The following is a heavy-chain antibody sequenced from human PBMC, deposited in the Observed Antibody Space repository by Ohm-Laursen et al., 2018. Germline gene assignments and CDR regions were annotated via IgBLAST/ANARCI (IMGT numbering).Heavy chain of an antibody. CDR1: GFTFSSYG. J-gene: IGHJ5*01. D-gene: IGHD6-19*01. Sequence: SLRLSCTASGFTFSSYGMHWVRQAPGKGLEWVAVISYDGSNKYYADSVKGRFTISRDNSKNTLYLQMNSLRAEDTAVYYCAKDLSSGWFDYWGQGTRVTVSS. CDR3: AKDLSSGWFDY. V-gene: IGHV3-30*18. CDR2: ISYDGSNK.